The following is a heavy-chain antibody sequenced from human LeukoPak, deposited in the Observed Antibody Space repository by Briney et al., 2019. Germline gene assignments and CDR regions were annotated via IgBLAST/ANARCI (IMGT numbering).Heavy chain of an antibody. CDR2: ISTYNCNT. V-gene: IGHV1-18*01. CDR1: GYTFDDYL. J-gene: IGHJ3*02. D-gene: IGHD5-18*01. CDR3: ASARGGEQWLVNAFDI. Sequence: ASVKVSCKASGYTFDDYLIGWVRQAPARGLEWMGWISTYNCNTNYAQKLKCRVTMTTDTSPNTASMAQRSLRSADTAVYYCASARGGEQWLVNAFDIWGQWKMVTVSS.